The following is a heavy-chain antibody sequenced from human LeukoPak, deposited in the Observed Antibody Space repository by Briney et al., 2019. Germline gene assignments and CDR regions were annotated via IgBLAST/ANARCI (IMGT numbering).Heavy chain of an antibody. CDR1: GYTFTSYG. CDR2: ISAYNGNT. D-gene: IGHD3-10*01. J-gene: IGHJ4*02. CDR3: ARDPSLLWFGELSGGIDY. Sequence: ASVKVSCKASGYTFTSYGISWVRQAPGQGLEWMGWISAYNGNTNYAQKLQGRVTMTTDTSTSTAYMELRSLRSDDTAVYYCARDPSLLWFGELSGGIDYWGQGTLVTVSS. V-gene: IGHV1-18*01.